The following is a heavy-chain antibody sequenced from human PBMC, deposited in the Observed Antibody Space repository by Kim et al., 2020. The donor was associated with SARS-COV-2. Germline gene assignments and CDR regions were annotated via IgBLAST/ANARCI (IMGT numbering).Heavy chain of an antibody. CDR2: IYYSGST. CDR3: ARQTRDYGYVFDY. CDR1: GGSISSYY. V-gene: IGHV4-59*08. D-gene: IGHD5-12*01. J-gene: IGHJ4*02. Sequence: SETLSLTCTVSGGSISSYYWSWVRQPPGKGLEWIGYIYYSGSTNYNPSLKSRVTISVDTSKNQFSLKLSSVTAADTAVYYCARQTRDYGYVFDYWGQGTLVTVSS.